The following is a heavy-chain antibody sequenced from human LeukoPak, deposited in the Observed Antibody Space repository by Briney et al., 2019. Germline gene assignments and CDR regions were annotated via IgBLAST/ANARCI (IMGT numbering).Heavy chain of an antibody. Sequence: AGGSLRLXCAASGFTFSDHYMDWVRQAPGKGLEWVGRTRNKANSYTTEYAASVKGRFTISRDDSKNSLYLQMNSLKTEDTAVYYCARVPSYDSSGYYHWGQGTLVTVSS. J-gene: IGHJ5*02. D-gene: IGHD3-22*01. CDR3: ARVPSYDSSGYYH. CDR2: TRNKANSYTT. CDR1: GFTFSDHY. V-gene: IGHV3-72*01.